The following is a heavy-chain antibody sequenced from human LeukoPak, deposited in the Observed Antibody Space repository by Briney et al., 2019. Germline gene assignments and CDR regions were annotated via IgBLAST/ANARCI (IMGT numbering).Heavy chain of an antibody. V-gene: IGHV4-4*07. CDR3: ARVGRDLPYYYYYMDV. J-gene: IGHJ6*03. CDR1: GGSISSYY. CDR2: IYTSGST. Sequence: SETLSLTCTVSGGSISSYYWSWIRQPAGKGLEWIGRIYTSGSTNYNPSLKSRVTMSVDTSKNQFSLKLSSVTAADTAVYYCARVGRDLPYYYYYMDVWGKGTTVTISS.